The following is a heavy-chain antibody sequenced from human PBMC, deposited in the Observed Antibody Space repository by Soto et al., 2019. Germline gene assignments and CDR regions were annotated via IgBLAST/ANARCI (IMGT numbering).Heavy chain of an antibody. Sequence: TLSLTCTVSGDSISIGGYYWTWIRQHPTKGLEWIGYIYYTGSTFYNPSLRSRVTMSADTSKNEFYLKLRSVTAADTAVYYCARGPNHMIRGVVISAFEFWGQGSLVTVSS. CDR2: IYYTGST. J-gene: IGHJ4*02. CDR3: ARGPNHMIRGVVISAFEF. CDR1: GDSISIGGYY. D-gene: IGHD3-10*01. V-gene: IGHV4-31*03.